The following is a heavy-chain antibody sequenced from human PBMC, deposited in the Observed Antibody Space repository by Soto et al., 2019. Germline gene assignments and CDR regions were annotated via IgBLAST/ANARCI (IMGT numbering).Heavy chain of an antibody. D-gene: IGHD3-16*01. V-gene: IGHV3-33*01. CDR1: GFTFSSYG. Sequence: GGSLRLSCAASGFTFSSYGMHWVRQAPGKGLEWVAVIWYDGSNKYYADSVKGRFTISRDNSKNTLYLQMNSLRAEDTAVYYCARELEYPLRSGDPETDYWGQGTLVTVSS. CDR2: IWYDGSNK. J-gene: IGHJ4*02. CDR3: ARELEYPLRSGDPETDY.